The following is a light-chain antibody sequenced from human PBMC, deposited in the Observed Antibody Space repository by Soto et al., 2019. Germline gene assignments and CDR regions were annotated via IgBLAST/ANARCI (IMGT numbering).Light chain of an antibody. CDR2: AAF. V-gene: IGKV1-8*01. CDR3: LQYYSYPWT. J-gene: IGKJ1*01. Sequence: AIRMTQSPSSLSASTGDRVTITCRASQGIRSYLAWYQQKPGKAPKLLIYAAFTLESGVPSRFSGSGSGTDFTLTISCLQSEDFATYYCLQYYSYPWTFGQGTKVEIK. CDR1: QGIRSY.